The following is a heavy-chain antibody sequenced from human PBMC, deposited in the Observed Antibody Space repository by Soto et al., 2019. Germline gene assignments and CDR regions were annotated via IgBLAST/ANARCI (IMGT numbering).Heavy chain of an antibody. CDR2: IIPIFGTA. Sequence: QVQLVQSGAEVKTPGSSVKVSCKASGGTFSSYAISWVRQAPGQGLEWMGGIIPIFGTANYAQKFQGRVTITADESTSTAYMELSSLRSEDTAVYYCARLPPGDSYGSGSNEIDYWGQGTLVTVSS. J-gene: IGHJ4*02. V-gene: IGHV1-69*01. CDR3: ARLPPGDSYGSGSNEIDY. CDR1: GGTFSSYA. D-gene: IGHD3-10*01.